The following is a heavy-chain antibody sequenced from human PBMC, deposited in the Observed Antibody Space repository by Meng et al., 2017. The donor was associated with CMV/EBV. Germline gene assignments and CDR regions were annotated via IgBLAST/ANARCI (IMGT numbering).Heavy chain of an antibody. CDR3: ARAQYSSSCDY. CDR2: IYYSGST. CDR1: GGSISSGDYY. V-gene: IGHV4-30-4*08. Sequence: AQLQESGPVCVKPSPTLTLTCTCSGGSISSGDYYWSWIRKPPGKGLEWIGYIYYSGSTYYNPSLKSRVTISVDTSKNQFSLKLSSVTAADTAVYYCARAQYSSSCDYWGQGTLVTVSS. D-gene: IGHD6-13*01. J-gene: IGHJ4*02.